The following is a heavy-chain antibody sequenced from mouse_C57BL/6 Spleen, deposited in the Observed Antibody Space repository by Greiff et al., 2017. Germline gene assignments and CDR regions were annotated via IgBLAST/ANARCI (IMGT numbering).Heavy chain of an antibody. CDR1: GYTFTSYW. Sequence: QVQLQQPGAELVKPGASVKLSCKASGYTFTSYWMHWVKQRPGQGLEWIGMIHPNSGSTNYNEKFKSKATLTVDKSSSTAYMQLSSLTSEDSAVYYWARWSGGYYLYFDYWGQGTTLTVSS. V-gene: IGHV1-64*01. D-gene: IGHD2-3*01. J-gene: IGHJ2*01. CDR3: ARWSGGYYLYFDY. CDR2: IHPNSGST.